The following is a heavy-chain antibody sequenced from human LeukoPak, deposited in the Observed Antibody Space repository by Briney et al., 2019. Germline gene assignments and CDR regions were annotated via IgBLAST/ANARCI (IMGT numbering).Heavy chain of an antibody. V-gene: IGHV3-74*01. Sequence: GGSLRLSCAASGFTLSSYWMHWARQTPGKGPVWVSRINSDGSSTSYADSVKGRFTISRDNAKNTLYLQMNSLRAEDTAVYYCARGNSHSFDYWGKGALVTVSS. J-gene: IGHJ4*02. CDR3: ARGNSHSFDY. CDR2: INSDGSST. D-gene: IGHD4-4*01. CDR1: GFTLSSYW.